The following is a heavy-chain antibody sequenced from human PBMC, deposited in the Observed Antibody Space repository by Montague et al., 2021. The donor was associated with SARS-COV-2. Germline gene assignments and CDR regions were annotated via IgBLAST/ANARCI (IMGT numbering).Heavy chain of an antibody. V-gene: IGHV4-39*01. CDR2: IYYSGST. D-gene: IGHD3-22*01. CDR3: ARGVTMIVVVMRYNWFDP. J-gene: IGHJ5*02. CDR1: GGSISSSSYY. Sequence: SETLSLTCTVAGGSISSSSYYWGWIRQPPGKGLEWIGSIYYSGSTYYNPSLKSRVTISVDTSKNQCSLKLSSVTAADTAVYYCARGVTMIVVVMRYNWFDPWGQGTLVTVSS.